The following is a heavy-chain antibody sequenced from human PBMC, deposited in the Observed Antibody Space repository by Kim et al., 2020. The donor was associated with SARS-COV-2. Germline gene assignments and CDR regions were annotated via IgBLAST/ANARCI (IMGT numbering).Heavy chain of an antibody. V-gene: IGHV1-2*06. CDR2: INPNSGGT. CDR1: GYTFTGYY. J-gene: IGHJ4*02. Sequence: ASVNVSCKASGYTFTGYYMHWVRQAPGQGLEWMGRINPNSGGTNYAQKFQGRVTMTRDTSISTAYMELSRLRSDDTAVYYCARGNDFWSGPPDYWGQGTLVTVSS. D-gene: IGHD3-3*01. CDR3: ARGNDFWSGPPDY.